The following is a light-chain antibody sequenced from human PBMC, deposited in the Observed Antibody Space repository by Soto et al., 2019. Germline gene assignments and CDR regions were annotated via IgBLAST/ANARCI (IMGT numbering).Light chain of an antibody. CDR1: QSVNSY. CDR3: QQSSSWPT. V-gene: IGKV3-11*01. CDR2: DTS. J-gene: IGKJ2*01. Sequence: EIVLTQSPATLSLSPGERATLSCRASQSVNSYLAWYQQQCCQAPRLLIYDTSNRDTGIPDRFSGSGSGTGFTLIISRLEHDVVAVYYCQQSSSWPTFGQGTSLEIK.